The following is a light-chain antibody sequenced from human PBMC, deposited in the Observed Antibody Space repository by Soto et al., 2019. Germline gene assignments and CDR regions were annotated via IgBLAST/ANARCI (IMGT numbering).Light chain of an antibody. CDR2: RVS. Sequence: DIVMTQSPDSLAVSLGERATINCKSSQSVYYRSNKKNYLGWYQQKLGQPPKLLISRVSTRESGVPDRFSGSVSGTDYTLTISSLQAEDVAVYYCQQYYGSPYTFGEGTKLEIK. CDR3: QQYYGSPYT. V-gene: IGKV4-1*01. J-gene: IGKJ2*01. CDR1: QSVYYRSNKKNY.